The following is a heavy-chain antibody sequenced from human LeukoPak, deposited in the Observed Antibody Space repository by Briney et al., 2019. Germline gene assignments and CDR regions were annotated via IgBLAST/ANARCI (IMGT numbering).Heavy chain of an antibody. J-gene: IGHJ6*03. CDR1: GFTFSDAW. CDR2: ISSSGSTI. CDR3: ARIKRSSWGTYDYYYMDV. V-gene: IGHV3-11*01. D-gene: IGHD3-16*01. Sequence: PGGSLRLSCAASGFTFSDAWMSWVRQAPGKGLEWVSYISSSGSTIFYADSVKGRFTISRDNAKNSLYLQMNSLRAEDTAVYYCARIKRSSWGTYDYYYMDVWGKGTTVTVSS.